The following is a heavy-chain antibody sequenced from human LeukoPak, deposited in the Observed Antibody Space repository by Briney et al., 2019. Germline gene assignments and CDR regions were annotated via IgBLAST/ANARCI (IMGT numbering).Heavy chain of an antibody. V-gene: IGHV4-59*12. CDR2: IYYSGST. Sequence: SETLSLTCTVSGGSISSYYWTWIRQPPGKGLEWIGYIYYSGSTNYNPSLKSRVTISVDTSKNQFSLKLSSVTAADTAVYYCARKNYGSDAFDIWGQGTMVTVSS. CDR3: ARKNYGSDAFDI. CDR1: GGSISSYY. J-gene: IGHJ3*02. D-gene: IGHD3-10*01.